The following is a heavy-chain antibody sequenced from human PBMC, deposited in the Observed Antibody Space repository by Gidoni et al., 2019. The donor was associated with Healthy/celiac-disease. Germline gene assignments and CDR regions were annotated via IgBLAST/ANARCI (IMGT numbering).Heavy chain of an antibody. CDR1: GVTFSSYA. D-gene: IGHD3-3*01. V-gene: IGHV3-23*01. CDR2: ISGSDGRT. CDR3: ANEVDSYDFCSGRQFDY. J-gene: IGHJ4*02. Sequence: GGGLVKPGGSLRLSCAASGVTFSSYAMRWVRQAPGQGLEWVAAISGSDGRTYYADSVKGRFTISRDNSKNTLYLQMHSLRAEDTAVYYCANEVDSYDFCSGRQFDYWGQGTLVTVSS.